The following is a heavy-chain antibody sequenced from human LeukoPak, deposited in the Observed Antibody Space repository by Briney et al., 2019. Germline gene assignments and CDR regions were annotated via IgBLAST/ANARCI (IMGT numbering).Heavy chain of an antibody. Sequence: GESLRLSCAASGFTFDSYAMSWVRQAPGKGLEWVSGISESGYTVYADSVKGRFTISRDNSRNTLFLQMNSLRPEDTAVYYCAKDAQGGSGSYSWSTFDYWGQGTLVTVSS. CDR2: ISESGYT. V-gene: IGHV3-23*01. CDR1: GFTFDSYA. D-gene: IGHD3-10*01. CDR3: AKDAQGGSGSYSWSTFDY. J-gene: IGHJ4*02.